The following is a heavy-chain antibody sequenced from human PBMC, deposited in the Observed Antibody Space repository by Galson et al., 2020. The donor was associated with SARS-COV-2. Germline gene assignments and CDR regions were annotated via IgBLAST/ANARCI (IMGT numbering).Heavy chain of an antibody. CDR3: ARDLPTQPGC. Sequence: GGSLRLSCAASGFTFSNYDMNWVRQAPGKGLEWVSSISSSYRYIYYADLVKGRFTISRDNAKNSLFLQMNSLRVDDTAVYYCARDLPTQPGCWGQGTLVTVSA. J-gene: IGHJ4*02. CDR1: GFTFSNYD. D-gene: IGHD6-19*01. V-gene: IGHV3-21*01. CDR2: ISSSYRYI.